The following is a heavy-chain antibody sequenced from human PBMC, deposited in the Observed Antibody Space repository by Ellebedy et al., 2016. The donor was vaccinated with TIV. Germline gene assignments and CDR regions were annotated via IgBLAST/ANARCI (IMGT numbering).Heavy chain of an antibody. CDR3: ARGRQPTRYYYYNYGLDV. CDR2: VYTSGST. Sequence: MPSETLSLTCSVSGGSMSSYYWGWIRQPAGKGLEWVGRVYTSGSTNYHPSLKRRVTMSIDTSKNQFSLKLTSVTAADTAVYYCARGRQPTRYYYYNYGLDVWGQGTTVTVSS. CDR1: GGSMSSYY. J-gene: IGHJ6*02. V-gene: IGHV4-4*07. D-gene: IGHD1-1*01.